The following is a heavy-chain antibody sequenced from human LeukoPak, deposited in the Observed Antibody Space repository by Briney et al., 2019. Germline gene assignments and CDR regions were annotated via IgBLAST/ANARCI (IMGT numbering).Heavy chain of an antibody. J-gene: IGHJ6*02. CDR2: IDSDGST. Sequence: GGSLRLSCAASGFTVSNNYMAWVCQAPGKGLEWASVIDSDGSTYYADSVKGRFTISRDNSKNTLFLQMNSLGAEDTAVYYCARTYGDYDYYYGLDVWGQGTTVTVSS. CDR1: GFTVSNNY. D-gene: IGHD4-17*01. V-gene: IGHV3-66*01. CDR3: ARTYGDYDYYYGLDV.